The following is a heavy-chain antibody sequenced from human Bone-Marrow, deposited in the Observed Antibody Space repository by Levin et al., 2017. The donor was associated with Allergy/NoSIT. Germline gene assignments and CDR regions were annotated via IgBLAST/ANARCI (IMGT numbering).Heavy chain of an antibody. V-gene: IGHV3-72*01. D-gene: IGHD2-21*01. CDR3: GRLFSHGGAFYFDY. Sequence: GESLKISCAASGFTFSDHYMDWVRQAPGKGLEWVGRSRNKANSYTTQYADSVEGRFTISRDESKTSVYLQMNSLRSEDSAVYYCGRLFSHGGAFYFDYWGQGTLVTVSS. CDR2: SRNKANSYTT. CDR1: GFTFSDHY. J-gene: IGHJ4*02.